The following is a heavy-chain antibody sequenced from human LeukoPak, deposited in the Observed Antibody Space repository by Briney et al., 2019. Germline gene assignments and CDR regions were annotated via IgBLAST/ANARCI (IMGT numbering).Heavy chain of an antibody. CDR2: IYYSGST. Sequence: SETLSLTCTVSGGSISSYYWSWIRQPPGKGLEWIGYIYYSGSTNYNPSLKSRVTISVDTSKNQFSLKLSSVTAADTAVYYCARVGVAVAGSPYWYFDLWGRGTLVTVSS. D-gene: IGHD6-19*01. CDR1: GGSISSYY. V-gene: IGHV4-59*01. J-gene: IGHJ2*01. CDR3: ARVGVAVAGSPYWYFDL.